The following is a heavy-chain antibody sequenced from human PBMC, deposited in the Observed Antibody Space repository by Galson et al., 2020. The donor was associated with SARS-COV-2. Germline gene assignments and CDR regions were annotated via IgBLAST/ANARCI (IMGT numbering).Heavy chain of an antibody. V-gene: IGHV3-11*03. J-gene: IGHJ4*02. CDR2: ISPSSDYT. CDR3: AGSHKNFWYNFDN. D-gene: IGHD6-13*01. CDR1: GLIFSHYY. Sequence: KIGESLKISCTASGLIFSHYYMTWIRQAPGKGLEWISYISPSSDYTNYADSVRGRFTISRDNTKTSLFLHMDSLRAEDTAVYYCAGSHKNFWYNFDNWGQGALVTVSS.